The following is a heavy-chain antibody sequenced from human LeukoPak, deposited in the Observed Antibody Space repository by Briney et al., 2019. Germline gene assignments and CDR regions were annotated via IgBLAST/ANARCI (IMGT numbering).Heavy chain of an antibody. Sequence: PSETLSLTCAVSGYSISSGYYWGWSRQPPGKGLEWIGSIYHSGRTYYNPSLKSRVTISVDTSKNQFSLRLSSVTAADTAVYYCARLLPDSSSCFDYWGQGTLVTVSS. CDR2: IYHSGRT. CDR3: ARLLPDSSSCFDY. J-gene: IGHJ4*02. D-gene: IGHD6-6*01. V-gene: IGHV4-38-2*01. CDR1: GYSISSGYY.